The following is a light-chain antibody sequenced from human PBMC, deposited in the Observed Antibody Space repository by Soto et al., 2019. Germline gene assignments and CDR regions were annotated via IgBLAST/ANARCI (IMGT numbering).Light chain of an antibody. V-gene: IGKV3-15*01. CDR2: GAS. CDR3: QQHNNWPPWT. Sequence: EIVMTQSPATLSVSPGERATLSCRASQSVSSNLAWYQQKPDQAPRLLMYGASTRATGNPNRFSGSGSGTEFTLTISSLQSEDFAVYYCQQHNNWPPWTFGQGTKVEIK. J-gene: IGKJ1*01. CDR1: QSVSSN.